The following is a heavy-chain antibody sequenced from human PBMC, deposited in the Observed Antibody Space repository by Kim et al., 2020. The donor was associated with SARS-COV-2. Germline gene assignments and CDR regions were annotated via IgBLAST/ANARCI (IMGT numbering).Heavy chain of an antibody. Sequence: SETLSLTCTVSGGSISSSSYDWGWIRPPPGQGLEWIGSIYYIVSTYYNPSLKSRVIISVDTYKNQFSLKLSSVTAADTAVYYCARDAAFGGWELLSDYYYSGMDVWRQGSTRTVSS. CDR1: GGSISSSSYD. D-gene: IGHD1-26*01. V-gene: IGHV4-39*07. CDR2: IYYIVST. CDR3: ARDAAFGGWELLSDYYYSGMDV. J-gene: IGHJ6*02.